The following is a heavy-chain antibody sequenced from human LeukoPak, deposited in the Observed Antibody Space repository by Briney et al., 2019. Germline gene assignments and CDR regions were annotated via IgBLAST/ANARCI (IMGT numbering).Heavy chain of an antibody. CDR3: ASPSTPGYSYGYLDY. J-gene: IGHJ4*02. Sequence: GASVKVSCKASGGTFSSYAISWVRQAPGQGLEWMGGIIPIFGTANYAQKFQGRVTITADESTSTAYMELSSLRSEDTAVYYCASPSTPGYSYGYLDYWGQGTLVTVSS. CDR2: IIPIFGTA. V-gene: IGHV1-69*01. D-gene: IGHD5-18*01. CDR1: GGTFSSYA.